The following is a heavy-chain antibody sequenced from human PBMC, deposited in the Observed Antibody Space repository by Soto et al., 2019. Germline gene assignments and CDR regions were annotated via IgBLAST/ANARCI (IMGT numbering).Heavy chain of an antibody. CDR2: IYYSGST. Sequence: SETLSLTCTVSGGSISSGGYYWSWIRQHPGKGLEWIGYIYYSGSTYYNPSLKSRVTISVDTSKNQFSLKLSSVTAADTAVYYCAREKTTAAGTSSGDNDAFDIWGQGTMVTVSS. V-gene: IGHV4-31*03. D-gene: IGHD6-13*01. J-gene: IGHJ3*02. CDR1: GGSISSGGYY. CDR3: AREKTTAAGTSSGDNDAFDI.